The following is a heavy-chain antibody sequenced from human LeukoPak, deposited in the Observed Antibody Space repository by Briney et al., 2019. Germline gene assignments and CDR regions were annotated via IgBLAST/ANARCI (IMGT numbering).Heavy chain of an antibody. Sequence: GASVKVSCKASGYTFTRYYMHWGRQAPGQGLEWLGIINPSGGSTSYAQKFQGRVTVTRDTSTSTVYMELSSLRSEDTAVYYCARFGGYSGYDNDYWGQGTLVTVSS. CDR3: ARFGGYSGYDNDY. D-gene: IGHD5-12*01. J-gene: IGHJ4*02. V-gene: IGHV1-46*01. CDR1: GYTFTRYY. CDR2: INPSGGST.